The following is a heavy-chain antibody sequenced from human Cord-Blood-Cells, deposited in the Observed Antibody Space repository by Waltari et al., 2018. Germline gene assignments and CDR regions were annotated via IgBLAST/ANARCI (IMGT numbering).Heavy chain of an antibody. CDR1: GVTLSSYA. CDR3: AKYPLHYDILTGYFDY. Sequence: EVQPLEYGGGLVQPGGSLRLSCAAPGVTLSSYAMRWVRKAPGKGLAWVSAISGSGGSTYYADSVKGRFTISRDNSKNTLYLQMNSLRAEDTAVYYCAKYPLHYDILTGYFDYWGQGTLVTVSS. J-gene: IGHJ4*02. CDR2: ISGSGGST. D-gene: IGHD3-9*01. V-gene: IGHV3-23*01.